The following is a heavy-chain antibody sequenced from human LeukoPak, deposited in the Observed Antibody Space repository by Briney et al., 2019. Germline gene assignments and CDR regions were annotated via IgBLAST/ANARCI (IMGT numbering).Heavy chain of an antibody. CDR2: IGGSGGST. V-gene: IGHV3-23*01. CDR1: GFTFSSYG. D-gene: IGHD6-19*01. CDR3: AKDSYSSGWSTSPFDY. Sequence: SGGSLRLSCAAAGFTFSSYGMSWVRQAPGKGLEWVSAIGGSGGSTYYADSVKGRFTISRDNSKNTLYLQMNSLRAEDTAVYYCAKDSYSSGWSTSPFDYWGQGTLVTVSS. J-gene: IGHJ4*02.